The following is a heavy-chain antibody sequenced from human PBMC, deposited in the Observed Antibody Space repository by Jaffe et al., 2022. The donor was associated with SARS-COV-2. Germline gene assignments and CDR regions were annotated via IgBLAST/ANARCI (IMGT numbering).Heavy chain of an antibody. J-gene: IGHJ4*02. Sequence: EVQLVESGGGLVQPGRSLRLSCAASGFTFDDYAMHWVRQAPGKGLEWVSGISWNSGSIGYADSVKGRFTISRDNAKNSLYLQMNSLRAEDTALYYCAKGGGYCSSTSCYALGPSFDYWGQGTLVTVSS. V-gene: IGHV3-9*01. CDR3: AKGGGYCSSTSCYALGPSFDY. CDR1: GFTFDDYA. D-gene: IGHD2-2*01. CDR2: ISWNSGSI.